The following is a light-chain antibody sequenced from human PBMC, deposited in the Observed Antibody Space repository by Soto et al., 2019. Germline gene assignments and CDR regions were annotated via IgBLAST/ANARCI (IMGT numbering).Light chain of an antibody. Sequence: TLSVYPKERATLSRLSSQSVSSNLAWYQQKPGQAPRLLIYVASTRATGIPDRFSGSGSGTDFTLTISCLEPEDFALYNCQQYNNGPRTYAQGTKVDI. J-gene: IGKJ1*01. CDR1: QSVSSN. V-gene: IGKV3-15*01. CDR3: QQYNNGPRT. CDR2: VAS.